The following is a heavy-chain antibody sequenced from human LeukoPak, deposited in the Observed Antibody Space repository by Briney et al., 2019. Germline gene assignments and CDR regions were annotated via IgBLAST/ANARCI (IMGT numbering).Heavy chain of an antibody. CDR1: GDSVSSNSAA. V-gene: IGHV6-1*01. D-gene: IGHD2-15*01. Sequence: SQTLSLTCAISGDSVSSNSAAWNWIRQSPSRGLEWLGRTYYRSKWYNDYAVSVKSRITINPDTSKNQFSLKLSSVTAADTAVYYCASGLRIPRRQEKSSPVLYYYYGMDVWGQGTTVTVSS. CDR3: ASGLRIPRRQEKSSPVLYYYYGMDV. J-gene: IGHJ6*02. CDR2: TYYRSKWYN.